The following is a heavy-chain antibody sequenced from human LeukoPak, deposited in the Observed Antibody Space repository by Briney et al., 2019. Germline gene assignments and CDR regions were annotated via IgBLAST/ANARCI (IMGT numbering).Heavy chain of an antibody. V-gene: IGHV3-30-3*01. CDR1: GFTFSSYA. D-gene: IGHD1-26*01. CDR3: ARPYSGSYSGAFDI. Sequence: GGSLRLSCAASGFTFSSYAMHWVRQAPGKGLEWVAVISYDGSNKYYADSVKGRFTISRDNSKNTLYLQMNSLRAEDTAVYYCARPYSGSYSGAFDIWGQGTMVTVSS. CDR2: ISYDGSNK. J-gene: IGHJ3*02.